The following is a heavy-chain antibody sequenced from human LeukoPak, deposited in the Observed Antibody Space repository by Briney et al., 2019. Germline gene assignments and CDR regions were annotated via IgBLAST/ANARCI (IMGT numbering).Heavy chain of an antibody. CDR3: ARKENVYYYFDY. J-gene: IGHJ4*02. V-gene: IGHV4-31*03. Sequence: SQTLSLTCTVSGGSISSGGYYWSWIRQYPGKGLEWIGYIYHSGSTYYNPSLQSRVTISLNMSKNQFSLKLSSVTAVDTAVYYCARKENVYYYFDYWGQGTLVTVSS. CDR1: GGSISSGGYY. D-gene: IGHD3-10*01. CDR2: IYHSGST.